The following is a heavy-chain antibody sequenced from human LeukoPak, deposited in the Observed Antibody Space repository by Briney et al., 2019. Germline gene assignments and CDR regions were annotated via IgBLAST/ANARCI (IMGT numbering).Heavy chain of an antibody. V-gene: IGHV4-38-2*01. J-gene: IGHJ4*02. CDR2: IHHSGST. CDR3: ARNRSVTTTPGFDH. Sequence: SETLSLTCAVSGYSIRGDDYWGWIRQSPGKGLEWIGSIHHSGSTHYNPSLKSRVTISVDTSKNQFSLMLNSVTAADTAVYYCARNRSVTTTPGFDHWGQGTLVTVSS. D-gene: IGHD4-17*01. CDR1: GYSIRGDDY.